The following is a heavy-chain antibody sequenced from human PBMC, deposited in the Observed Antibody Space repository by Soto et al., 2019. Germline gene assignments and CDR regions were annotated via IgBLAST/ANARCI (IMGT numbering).Heavy chain of an antibody. V-gene: IGHV3-73*02. D-gene: IGHD5-12*01. CDR3: ARKSAEGYIKNHWFDP. J-gene: IGHJ5*02. CDR1: GFTYSAFP. Sequence: EMQLMESGGALVRPGGSLQLSCRSSGFTYSAFPIHWVRQASGKGLEWVGRVRCRVRGHAIEYAASVTGRFTISRDDSTHTGYLQIPSLNIEDTAVSYCARKSAEGYIKNHWFDPGGTGTRVTVSS. CDR2: VRCRVRGHAI.